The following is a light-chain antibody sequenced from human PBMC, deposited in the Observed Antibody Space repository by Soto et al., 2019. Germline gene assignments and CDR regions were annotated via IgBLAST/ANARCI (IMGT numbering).Light chain of an antibody. CDR2: DVS. V-gene: IGLV2-14*03. Sequence: QSVLTQPASVSGSPGQSITIPCTGTSSDVGGYNYVSWYQQHPGKAPKLIIYDVSNRPSGVSNRFSGSKSGNTASLTISGLQAEDEADYYCSSYTSSSTYVFGTATKVTV. CDR3: SSYTSSSTYV. J-gene: IGLJ1*01. CDR1: SSDVGGYNY.